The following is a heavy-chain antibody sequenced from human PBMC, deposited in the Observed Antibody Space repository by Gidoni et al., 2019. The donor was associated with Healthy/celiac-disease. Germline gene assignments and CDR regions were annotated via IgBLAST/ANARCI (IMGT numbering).Heavy chain of an antibody. CDR3: ARVLVGATPEGKSYWYFDL. CDR2: IIPILGIA. J-gene: IGHJ2*01. CDR1: GGTFSSYA. D-gene: IGHD1-26*01. Sequence: QVPLVQSGAEVKKPGSSVKVSCKASGGTFSSYAISWVRQAPGQGLEWMGRIIPILGIANYAQKFQGRVTITADKYTSTAYMELSSRRSEDTAVYYCARVLVGATPEGKSYWYFDLWGRGTLVTVSS. V-gene: IGHV1-69*04.